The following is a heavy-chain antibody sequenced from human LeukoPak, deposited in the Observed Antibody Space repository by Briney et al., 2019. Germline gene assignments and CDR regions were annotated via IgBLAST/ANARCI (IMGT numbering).Heavy chain of an antibody. CDR1: GGTFSSYA. D-gene: IGHD3-3*01. V-gene: IGHV1-69*04. CDR2: IIPILGIA. Sequence: SVKVSCKASGGTFSSYAISWVRQAPGQGLEWMGRIIPILGIANYARKFQGRVTITADKSTSTAYMELSSLRSEDTAVYYCARGFAWFDPWGQGTLVTVSS. J-gene: IGHJ5*02. CDR3: ARGFAWFDP.